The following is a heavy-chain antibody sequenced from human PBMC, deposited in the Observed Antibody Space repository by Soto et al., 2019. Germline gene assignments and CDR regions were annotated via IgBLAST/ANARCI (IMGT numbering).Heavy chain of an antibody. Sequence: VGSLRLSCAASGFKFSNFAMSWVRQAPGKGLEWVSSISTISNYIYYADSVKGRFTISRDNAKNSLYLQMNSLRAEDTAVYYCARFHPESLLAGYYFDFWGQGTLVTVSS. CDR2: ISTISNYI. J-gene: IGHJ4*02. D-gene: IGHD3-3*02. V-gene: IGHV3-21*01. CDR3: ARFHPESLLAGYYFDF. CDR1: GFKFSNFA.